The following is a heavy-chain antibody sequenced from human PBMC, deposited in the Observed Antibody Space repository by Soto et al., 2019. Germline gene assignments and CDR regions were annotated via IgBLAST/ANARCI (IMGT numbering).Heavy chain of an antibody. D-gene: IGHD6-19*01. Sequence: GGSLRLSCAASGFTVSSNYMSWVRQAPGKGLEWVSVIYSGGSTYYADSVKGRFTISRDNSKNTLYLQMNSLRAEDTAVDYCAGDTSSGWFDEWGQGTLVTVSS. CDR3: AGDTSSGWFDE. CDR1: GFTVSSNY. V-gene: IGHV3-66*01. CDR2: IYSGGST. J-gene: IGHJ4*02.